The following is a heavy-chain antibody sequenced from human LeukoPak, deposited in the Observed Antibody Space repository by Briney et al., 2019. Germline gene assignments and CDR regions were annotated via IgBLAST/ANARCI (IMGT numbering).Heavy chain of an antibody. V-gene: IGHV5-51*01. CDR3: ARRLPRSGIAAAGFDY. J-gene: IGHJ4*02. CDR1: GYTFPSYW. D-gene: IGHD6-13*01. CDR2: IYPGDSDT. Sequence: GESLKISCKGSGYTFPSYWIGWVRQMPGKGLEWMGVIYPGDSDTRYSPSCQGQVTISADKSISTAYLQWSSLKASDTAMYYCARRLPRSGIAAAGFDYWGQGTLVTVSS.